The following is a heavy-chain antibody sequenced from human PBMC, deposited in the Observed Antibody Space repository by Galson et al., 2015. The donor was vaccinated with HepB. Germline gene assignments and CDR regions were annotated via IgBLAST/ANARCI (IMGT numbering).Heavy chain of an antibody. CDR3: ARVRRDSFAYYFDN. Sequence: ETLSLTCGVFGRSFSGNFWNWIRQPPGKGLEWIGQINHSGSTTYSPSLKGRVTISVDTSKNQFSLTLNSVTAADTALDYCARVRRDSFAYYFDNWGQGTRVTVSS. D-gene: IGHD5-18*01. J-gene: IGHJ4*02. CDR1: GRSFSGNF. V-gene: IGHV4-34*01. CDR2: INHSGST.